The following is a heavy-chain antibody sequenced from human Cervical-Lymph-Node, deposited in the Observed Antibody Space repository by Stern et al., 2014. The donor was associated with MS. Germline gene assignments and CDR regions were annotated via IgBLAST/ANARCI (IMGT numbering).Heavy chain of an antibody. CDR1: GFTFSSYG. V-gene: IGHV3-30*03. CDR2: ISYDGNHK. J-gene: IGHJ4*02. D-gene: IGHD2-8*01. CDR3: ARDYEDTSMLFDH. Sequence: QVPLVESGGAVVQPGRSLRLSCAAPGFTFSSYGMHWVRQAPGKGLEWVTVISYDGNHKYYAASVKGRFTISRDNSKNTLHLQMNSVTPDDTAIYYCARDYEDTSMLFDHWGQGTLVTVSS.